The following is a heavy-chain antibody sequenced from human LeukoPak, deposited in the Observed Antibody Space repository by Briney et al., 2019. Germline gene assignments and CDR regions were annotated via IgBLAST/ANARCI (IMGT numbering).Heavy chain of an antibody. D-gene: IGHD2-2*01. CDR1: GFTFSSYG. J-gene: IGHJ5*02. CDR2: IRYDGSNK. V-gene: IGHV3-30*02. Sequence: GGPLRLSCAASGFTFSSYGMHWVRQAPGKGLEWVAFIRYDGSNKYYADSVKGRFTISRDNSKNTLYLQMNSLRAEDTAVYYCASRPETVPAAIGVNWFDPWGQGTLATVSS. CDR3: ASRPETVPAAIGVNWFDP.